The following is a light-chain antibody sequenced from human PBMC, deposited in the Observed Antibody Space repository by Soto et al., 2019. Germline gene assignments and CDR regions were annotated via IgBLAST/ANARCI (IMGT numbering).Light chain of an antibody. J-gene: IGKJ1*01. Sequence: DIQMTQSPSTLSASVGDRVTITCRASQSISSWLAWYQQKPGKAPKLLIYDVSNLESGVPSRFSGSGSGTDFNINISRMETEDFEVYYCQQYGSSPKTFCQGTKV. V-gene: IGKV1-5*01. CDR2: DVS. CDR1: QSISSW. CDR3: QQYGSSPKT.